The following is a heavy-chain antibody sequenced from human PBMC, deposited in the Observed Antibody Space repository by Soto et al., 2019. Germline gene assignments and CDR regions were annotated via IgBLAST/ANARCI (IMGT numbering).Heavy chain of an antibody. V-gene: IGHV5-51*01. CDR1: GYSFSSYW. D-gene: IGHD2-8*01. Sequence: GEPLNISWQGSGYSFSSYWIDWVRQMPGKGLVCMCNIYPCDSVTTYSASFQGQVTISVDKSISTAYRQWCGLQASDTAMYFCARAPCMADVESGGQGTLVNVS. CDR3: ARAPCMADVES. J-gene: IGHJ4*02. CDR2: IYPCDSVT.